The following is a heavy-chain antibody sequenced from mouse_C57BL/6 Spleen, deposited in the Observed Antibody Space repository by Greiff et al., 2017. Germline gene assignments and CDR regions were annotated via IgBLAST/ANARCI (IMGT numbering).Heavy chain of an antibody. CDR2: IYPGDGDT. CDR3: ARSFRDYAMDY. CDR1: GYAFSSSW. Sequence: QVQLQQSGPELVKPGASVKISCKASGYAFSSSWMNWVKQRPGKGLEWIGRIYPGDGDTNYNGKFKGKATLTADKSSSTAYMQLSSLTSEDSAVXFCARSFRDYAMDYWGQGTSVTVSS. J-gene: IGHJ4*01. V-gene: IGHV1-82*01.